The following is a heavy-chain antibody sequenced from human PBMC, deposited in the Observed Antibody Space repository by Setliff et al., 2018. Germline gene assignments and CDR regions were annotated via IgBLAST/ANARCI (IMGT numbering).Heavy chain of an antibody. D-gene: IGHD2-15*01. CDR2: IYPGDSDT. J-gene: IGHJ5*02. Sequence: GESLKISCKGSGYSFNIYWIVWVRQMPGKGLEWMGIIYPGDSDTIYSPSFQGQVTISADKTLSTAYLQWSSLKASDTAIYYCARSAAAHDWFDPWGQGTLVTVSS. CDR3: ARSAAAHDWFDP. V-gene: IGHV5-51*01. CDR1: GYSFNIYW.